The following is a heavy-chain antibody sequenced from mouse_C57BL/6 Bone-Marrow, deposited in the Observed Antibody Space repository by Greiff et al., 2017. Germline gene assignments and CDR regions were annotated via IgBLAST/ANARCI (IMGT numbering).Heavy chain of an antibody. CDR1: GYTFTNYW. Sequence: QVQLQQSGAELVRPGTSVKMSCKASGYTFTNYWIGWAKQRPGHGLEWIGDIYPGGGYTNYNEKFKGKATLTADKSSSTAYMQFSRLTSEDSAIYYCARSGDDSWFAYWGQGTLVTVSA. CDR3: ARSGDDSWFAY. CDR2: IYPGGGYT. V-gene: IGHV1-63*01. J-gene: IGHJ3*01. D-gene: IGHD2-4*01.